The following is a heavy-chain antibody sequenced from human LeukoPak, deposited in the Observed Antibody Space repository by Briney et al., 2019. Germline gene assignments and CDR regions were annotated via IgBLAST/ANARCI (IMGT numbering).Heavy chain of an antibody. V-gene: IGHV1-2*04. J-gene: IGHJ4*02. CDR2: INPNSGGT. D-gene: IGHD6-13*01. Sequence: GASVKVSCKASGYTFTGYYMHWVRQAPGQGLEWMGWINPNSGGTNYAQKFQGWVTMTRDTSISTAYMELSRLRSDDTAVYYCARGGGRIAAAGSHYFDYWGQGTLVTVSS. CDR3: ARGGGRIAAAGSHYFDY. CDR1: GYTFTGYY.